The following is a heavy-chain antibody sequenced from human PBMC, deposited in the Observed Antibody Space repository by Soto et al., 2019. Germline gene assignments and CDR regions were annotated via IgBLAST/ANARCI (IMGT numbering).Heavy chain of an antibody. Sequence: EVQLVESGGGLVQPGESLRLSCAASGFTFSYYWMHWGRQAPGKGLVWVSRIHSDGSSTTYADSVKGRFTISRDNARNTVYLQMNSLRVEDTAVYYCARGDRGAFDLWGQGTVVTVSS. CDR1: GFTFSYYW. V-gene: IGHV3-74*01. CDR3: ARGDRGAFDL. D-gene: IGHD1-26*01. CDR2: IHSDGSST. J-gene: IGHJ3*01.